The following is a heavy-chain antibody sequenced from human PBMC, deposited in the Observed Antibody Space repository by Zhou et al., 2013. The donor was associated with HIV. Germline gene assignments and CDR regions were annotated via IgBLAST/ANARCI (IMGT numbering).Heavy chain of an antibody. CDR2: IIPIFGTA. CDR3: ARSSLPAARHGVGYYYYYYMDV. D-gene: IGHD2-2*01. CDR1: GGTFSSYA. V-gene: IGHV1-69*12. J-gene: IGHJ6*03. Sequence: QVQLVQSGAEVKKPGSSVKVSCKASGGTFSSYAISWVRQAPGQGLEWMGGIIPIFGTANYAQKFQGRVTITADESTSTAYMELSSLRSEDTAVYYCARSSLPAARHGVGYYYYYYMDVWGKGITVTVSS.